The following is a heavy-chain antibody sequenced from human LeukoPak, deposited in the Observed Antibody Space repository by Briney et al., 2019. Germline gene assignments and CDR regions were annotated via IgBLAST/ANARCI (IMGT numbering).Heavy chain of an antibody. CDR1: GGTLSSYA. J-gene: IGHJ3*02. D-gene: IGHD3-9*01. CDR3: ARARGLAELRYFDWVNEGAFAI. Sequence: GSSVKVSCKASGGTLSSYAISWVRQAPGQGLEWMGRIIPSLGIANYAQKFPGRVTITADKSTSTAYMELSSLRSEDTAVYYCARARGLAELRYFDWVNEGAFAIWGQGTMVTVSS. V-gene: IGHV1-69*04. CDR2: IIPSLGIA.